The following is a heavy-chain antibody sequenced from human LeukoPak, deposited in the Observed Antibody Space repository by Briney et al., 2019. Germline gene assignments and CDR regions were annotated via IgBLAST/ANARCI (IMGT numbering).Heavy chain of an antibody. CDR3: ANPPGPASGYEQFDS. J-gene: IGHJ4*02. V-gene: IGHV3-23*01. Sequence: PGGSLRLSCAASGFTFSSYAMSWVRQAPGKGLEWVSVISGVGGSTYYADSVKGRFTISRDNSKSTLYLQMNSLRAEDTAVYHCANPPGPASGYEQFDSWGQGTLVTVSS. CDR1: GFTFSSYA. CDR2: ISGVGGST. D-gene: IGHD5-12*01.